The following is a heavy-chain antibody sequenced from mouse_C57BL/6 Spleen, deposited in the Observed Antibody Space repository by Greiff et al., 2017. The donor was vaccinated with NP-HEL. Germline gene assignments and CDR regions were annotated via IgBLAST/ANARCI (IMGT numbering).Heavy chain of an antibody. CDR1: GYTFTDYY. CDR2: INPNNGGT. Sequence: VQLQQSGPELVKPGASVKISCKASGYTFTDYYMNWVKQSHGKSLEWIGDINPNNGGTSYNQKFKGKATLTVDKSSSTAYMELRSLTSEDSAVYYCARASYYGSPYLDYWGQGTTLTVSS. V-gene: IGHV1-26*01. D-gene: IGHD1-1*01. CDR3: ARASYYGSPYLDY. J-gene: IGHJ2*01.